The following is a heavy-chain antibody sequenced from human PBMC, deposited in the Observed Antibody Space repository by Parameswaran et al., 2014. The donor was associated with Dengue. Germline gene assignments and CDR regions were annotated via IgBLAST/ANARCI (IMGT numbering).Heavy chain of an antibody. CDR3: ARGRGLYSSSWYRNEYFQH. V-gene: IGHV4-34*01. CDR2: INHSGST. Sequence: PGKGLEWIGEINHSGSTNYNPSLKSRVTISVDTSKNQFSLKLSSVTAADTAVYYCARGRGLYSSSWYRNEYFQHWGQGTLITVSS. J-gene: IGHJ1*01. D-gene: IGHD6-13*01.